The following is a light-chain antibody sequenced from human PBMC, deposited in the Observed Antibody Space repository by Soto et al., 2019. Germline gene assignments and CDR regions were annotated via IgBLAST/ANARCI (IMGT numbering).Light chain of an antibody. V-gene: IGKV1-39*01. CDR1: QSIISY. Sequence: DIKMTQAPCSLSASVGDRVTITFRASQSIISYLNWYQQKPGKAPKLLIYAADSLQSGVPSRFSGSGSGTDFTLTISSLQPEDFATYYCQQTYSTPLTFGGGPKV. CDR2: AAD. CDR3: QQTYSTPLT. J-gene: IGKJ4*01.